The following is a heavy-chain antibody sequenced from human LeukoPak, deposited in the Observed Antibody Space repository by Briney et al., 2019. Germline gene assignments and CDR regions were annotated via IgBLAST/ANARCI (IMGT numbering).Heavy chain of an antibody. CDR2: IYYSGST. V-gene: IGHV4-59*01. CDR1: GGSISYYY. CDR3: ARDLWGGY. J-gene: IGHJ4*02. D-gene: IGHD3-16*01. Sequence: SETLPLTCTVSGGSISYYYWSWIRQPPGKGLEWIGYIYYSGSTNYNPSLKSRVTISVDTSKNQFSLKLSSVTAADTAVYYCARDLWGGYWGQGTLVTVSS.